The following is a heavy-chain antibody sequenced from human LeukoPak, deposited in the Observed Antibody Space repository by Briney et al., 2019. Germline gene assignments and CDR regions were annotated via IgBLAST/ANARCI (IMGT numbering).Heavy chain of an antibody. CDR3: VRDGGVSGYDLLDY. J-gene: IGHJ4*02. CDR1: GFTFSHYW. CDR2: INQDGSEE. Sequence: GSLRLSCAASGFTFSHYWMTWVRQAPGKGLEWVAQINQDGSEEYYMDSVKARFTISRDNAKNSVFLQMNSLRAEDTAVYYCVRDGGVSGYDLLDYWGQGTLVTVSS. V-gene: IGHV3-7*01. D-gene: IGHD5-12*01.